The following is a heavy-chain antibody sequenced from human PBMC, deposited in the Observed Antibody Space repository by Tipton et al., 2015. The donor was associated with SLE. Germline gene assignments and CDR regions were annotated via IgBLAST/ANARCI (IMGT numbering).Heavy chain of an antibody. CDR3: TRVRDIVVVIAIGYFDY. V-gene: IGHV3-49*04. CDR2: IRSKAYGGTT. CDR1: GFTFGDYA. J-gene: IGHJ4*02. Sequence: RSLRLSCTASGFTFGDYAMSWVRQALGKGLEWVGFIRSKAYGGTTEYAASVKGRFTISRDDSKSIAYLQMNSLKTEDTAVYYCTRVRDIVVVIAIGYFDYWGQGTLVTVSS. D-gene: IGHD2-21*01.